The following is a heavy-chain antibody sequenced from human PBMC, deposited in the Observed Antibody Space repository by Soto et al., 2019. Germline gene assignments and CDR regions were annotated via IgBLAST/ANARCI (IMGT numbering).Heavy chain of an antibody. CDR3: ATGRHGDFDY. Sequence: SETLSLTCTVSGGSVTSYYWSWIRQPPGKGLEWIGYKYYSGDTNYNPSLKSRVTISLDTSKNQFSLKLSSVTAADTAVYFCATGRHGDFDYWGQGTLVTVSS. CDR2: KYYSGDT. V-gene: IGHV4-59*02. CDR1: GGSVTSYY. J-gene: IGHJ4*02. D-gene: IGHD4-17*01.